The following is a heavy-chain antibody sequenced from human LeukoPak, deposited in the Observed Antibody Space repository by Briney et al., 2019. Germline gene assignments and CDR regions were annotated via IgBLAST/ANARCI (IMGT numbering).Heavy chain of an antibody. V-gene: IGHV3-7*03. J-gene: IGHJ4*02. CDR1: GFTSSSYW. Sequence: GGSLRLSCAASGFTSSSYWMSWVRQAPGKGLEWVANIKQDGSEKYYVDSVKGRFTISRDNAKNSLYLQMNSLRAEDTAVYYCARRDIVATGSFDYWGQGTLVTVSS. CDR3: ARRDIVATGSFDY. D-gene: IGHD5-12*01. CDR2: IKQDGSEK.